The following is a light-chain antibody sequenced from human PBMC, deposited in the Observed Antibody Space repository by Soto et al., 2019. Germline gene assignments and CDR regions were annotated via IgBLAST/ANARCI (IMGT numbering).Light chain of an antibody. CDR3: QSYDRGLSGYGV. J-gene: IGLJ2*01. CDR1: SSNIGAGYD. CDR2: GNS. Sequence: QSVLTQPPSVSGAPGQRVTISCTGSSSNIGAGYDVHWYQQLPGTAPKLLIYGNSNRPSGVPDRFSGSKSGTSASLAITGLRAEDEADYYGQSYDRGLSGYGVCGGGTKLTVL. V-gene: IGLV1-40*01.